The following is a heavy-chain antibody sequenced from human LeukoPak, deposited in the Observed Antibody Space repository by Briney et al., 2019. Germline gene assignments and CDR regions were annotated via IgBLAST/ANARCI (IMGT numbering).Heavy chain of an antibody. CDR1: GGSISSSSYY. D-gene: IGHD3-3*01. CDR2: IYYSGST. Sequence: SSETLSLTCTVSGGSISSSSYYWGWIRQPPGKGLEWIGSIYYSGSTYYNPSLKSRVTISVDTSKNQFSLKLSSVTAADTAVYYCARLGVVIDDAFDIWGQGTMVTVSS. J-gene: IGHJ3*02. CDR3: ARLGVVIDDAFDI. V-gene: IGHV4-39*01.